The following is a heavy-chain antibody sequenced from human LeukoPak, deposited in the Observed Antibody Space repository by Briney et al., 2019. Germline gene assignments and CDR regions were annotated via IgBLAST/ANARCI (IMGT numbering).Heavy chain of an antibody. CDR1: GYTFTGYY. Sequence: ASVKVSCKASGYTFTGYYMHRVRQAPGQGLEWMGWINPNSGGTNYAQKFQGRVTMTRDTSISTAYMELSRLRSDDTAVYYCARVSRIVVVPAAPCFDYWGQGTVVTVSS. CDR2: INPNSGGT. D-gene: IGHD2-2*01. V-gene: IGHV1-2*02. J-gene: IGHJ4*02. CDR3: ARVSRIVVVPAAPCFDY.